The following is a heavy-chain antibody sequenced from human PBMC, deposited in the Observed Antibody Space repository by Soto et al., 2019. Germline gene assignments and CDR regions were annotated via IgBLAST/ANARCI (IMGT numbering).Heavy chain of an antibody. V-gene: IGHV1-69*13. CDR2: IIPIFGTA. CDR1: GGTFSSYA. Sequence: SVKVSCKASGGTFSSYAISWVRQAPGQGLEWMGGIIPIFGTANYAQKFQGRVTITADESTSTAYMELSSLRSEDTAVYYCARKYCSGGSCYYGMDVWGQGTTVTVSS. D-gene: IGHD2-15*01. J-gene: IGHJ6*02. CDR3: ARKYCSGGSCYYGMDV.